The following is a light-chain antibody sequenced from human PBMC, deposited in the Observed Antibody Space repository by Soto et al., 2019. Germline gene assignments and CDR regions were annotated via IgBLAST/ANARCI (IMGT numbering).Light chain of an antibody. CDR3: QQYGSSPMYS. J-gene: IGKJ2*01. CDR2: GAS. V-gene: IGKV3-20*01. CDR1: QSVSSSY. Sequence: EIVLTQSPGTLSLSPGKRATLSCRASQSVSSSYLAWYQQKPVQAPRLLIYGASSRATGIPDRFSGSGSGIDFTITISRLEPEDFAVYYCQQYGSSPMYSFGQGTKLEIK.